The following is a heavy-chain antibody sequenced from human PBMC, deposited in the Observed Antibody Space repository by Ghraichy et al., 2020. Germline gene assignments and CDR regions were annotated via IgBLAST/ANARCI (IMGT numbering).Heavy chain of an antibody. CDR2: ISGSGGST. V-gene: IGHV3-23*01. CDR3: AKGGRAILWPFDY. J-gene: IGHJ4*02. Sequence: GGSLRLSCAASGFSFSGYAMSWVRQAPGKGLEWVSTISGSGGSTYYADSVKGRFTISRDNFKSTLCLQMNSLRAEDTAVYYCAKGGRAILWPFDYWGQGTLVTVSS. D-gene: IGHD3-10*01. CDR1: GFSFSGYA.